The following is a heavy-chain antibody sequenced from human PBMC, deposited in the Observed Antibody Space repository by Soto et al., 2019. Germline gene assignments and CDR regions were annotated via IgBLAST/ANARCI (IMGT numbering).Heavy chain of an antibody. CDR1: GFTFSDYY. Sequence: EVQLVESGGGLVQPGGSLRLSCAGSGFTFSDYYIDWVRQAPGKGLEWVGRSRDKGNSYSTDYAASVKGRFTISRDASKNSLFLQMNSLKTEDTALYYCTRSITGTTSSDYWGQGTRVTVSS. CDR2: SRDKGNSYST. J-gene: IGHJ4*02. V-gene: IGHV3-72*01. CDR3: TRSITGTTSSDY. D-gene: IGHD1-7*01.